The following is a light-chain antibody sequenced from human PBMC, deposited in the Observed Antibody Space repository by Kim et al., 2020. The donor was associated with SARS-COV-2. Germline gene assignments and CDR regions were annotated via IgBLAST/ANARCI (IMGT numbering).Light chain of an antibody. CDR1: SLRSYY. CDR3: NSRGSNDNVL. J-gene: IGLJ2*01. Sequence: SSELTQDPAVSVALGQTVRITCQGDSLRSYYATWYQQKPGQAPIVVIYGTNNRPSGVPDRFSGSSSGDTASLTITGPQAGDEADYYCNSRGSNDNVLFGGGTQLTVL. CDR2: GTN. V-gene: IGLV3-19*01.